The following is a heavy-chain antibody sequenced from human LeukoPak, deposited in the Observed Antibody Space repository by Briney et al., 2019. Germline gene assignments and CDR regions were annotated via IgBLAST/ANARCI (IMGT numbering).Heavy chain of an antibody. CDR1: GYTLTELS. CDR2: FDPEDGET. V-gene: IGHV1-24*01. CDR3: ARERVMTVSWAPYYFDY. D-gene: IGHD6-13*01. Sequence: GASVKVSCKVSGYTLTELSMHWVRQAPGKGLEWMGGFDPEDGETIYAQKFQGRVTMTEDTSASTAYMELSSLRAEDTAVYYCARERVMTVSWAPYYFDYWGQGTLVTVSS. J-gene: IGHJ4*02.